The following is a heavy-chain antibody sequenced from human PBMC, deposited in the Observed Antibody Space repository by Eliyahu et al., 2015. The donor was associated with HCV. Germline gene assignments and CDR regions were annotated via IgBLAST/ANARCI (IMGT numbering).Heavy chain of an antibody. CDR2: ISGSGGST. CDR1: GFPFSSXA. V-gene: IGHV3-23*01. CDR3: ANIIAVAGTIDY. Sequence: EVQLLESGGGLVXPGGSLRLSCAASGFPFSSXAMXWVRQAPGKGLGWVSAISGSGGSTHYADSVKGRFTISRDNSKNTLYLQMNSLRAEDTAVYYCANIIAVAGTIDYWGQGTLVTVSS. D-gene: IGHD6-19*01. J-gene: IGHJ4*02.